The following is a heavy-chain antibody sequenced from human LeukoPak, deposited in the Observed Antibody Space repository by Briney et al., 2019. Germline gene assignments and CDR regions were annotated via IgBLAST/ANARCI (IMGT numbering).Heavy chain of an antibody. CDR2: IWYDGSNK. CDR1: GFTVSSNY. V-gene: IGHV3-33*08. Sequence: GGSLRLSCAASGFTVSSNYMSWVRQAPGKGLEWVAVIWYDGSNKYYADSVKGRFTISRDNSKNTLYLQMNSLRAEDTAVYYCARELELPTSWAFDIWGQGTMVTVSS. J-gene: IGHJ3*02. CDR3: ARELELPTSWAFDI. D-gene: IGHD1-7*01.